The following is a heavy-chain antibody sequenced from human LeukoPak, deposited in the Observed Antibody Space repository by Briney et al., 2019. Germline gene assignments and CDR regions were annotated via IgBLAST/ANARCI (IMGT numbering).Heavy chain of an antibody. V-gene: IGHV3-7*05. CDR2: IKQDGSEK. Sequence: GRSLRLSCAASGFTFSSYGMHWVRQAPGKGLEWVANIKQDGSEKYYVDSVKGRFTISRDNAKNSLYLQMNSLRAEDTAVYYCARVLFGELFYFDYWGQGTLVAVSS. CDR3: ARVLFGELFYFDY. D-gene: IGHD3-10*02. CDR1: GFTFSSYG. J-gene: IGHJ4*02.